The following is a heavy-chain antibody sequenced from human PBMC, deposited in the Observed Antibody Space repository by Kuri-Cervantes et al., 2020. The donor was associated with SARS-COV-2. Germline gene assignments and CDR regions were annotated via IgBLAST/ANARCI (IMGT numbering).Heavy chain of an antibody. CDR3: ARDGYCSSTSCYMDYYYYYMDV. CDR2: LDTSGST. CDR1: GVSVSCGTYY. V-gene: IGHV4-61*09. J-gene: IGHJ6*03. D-gene: IGHD2-2*02. Sequence: SQTLSLTCAVSGVSVSCGTYYWSWIRQPAGKGLEWIGHLDTSGSTNYNPSLKSRVTMSVDTSKNQFSLKLSSVTAADTAVYYCARDGYCSSTSCYMDYYYYYMDVWGKGTTVTVSS.